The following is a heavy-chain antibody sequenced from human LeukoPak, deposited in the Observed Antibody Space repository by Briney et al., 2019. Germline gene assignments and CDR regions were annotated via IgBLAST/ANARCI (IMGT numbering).Heavy chain of an antibody. V-gene: IGHV3-9*01. J-gene: IGHJ4*02. CDR1: GFTFDDYA. Sequence: PGGSLRLSCAASGFTFDDYAMHWVRQAPGKGLEWVSGISWNSGSIGYADSVKGRFTISRDNAKNSLYLQMNSLRAEDTALYYCAKGRERYSSGWYEFNLDYWGQGTLVTVSS. CDR2: ISWNSGSI. D-gene: IGHD6-19*01. CDR3: AKGRERYSSGWYEFNLDY.